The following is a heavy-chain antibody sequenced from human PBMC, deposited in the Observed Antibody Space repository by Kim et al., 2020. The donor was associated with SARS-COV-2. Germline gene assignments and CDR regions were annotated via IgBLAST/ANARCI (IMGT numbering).Heavy chain of an antibody. D-gene: IGHD3-10*01. Sequence: GRFTISRDNAKNSLYLQMNSLRAEDTAVYYCARVVDQRITMVRGGGQFDYWGQGTLVTVSS. V-gene: IGHV3-11*06. CDR3: ARVVDQRITMVRGGGQFDY. J-gene: IGHJ4*02.